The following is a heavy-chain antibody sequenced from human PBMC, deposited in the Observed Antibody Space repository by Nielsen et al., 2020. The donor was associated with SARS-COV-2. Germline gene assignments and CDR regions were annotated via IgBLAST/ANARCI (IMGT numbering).Heavy chain of an antibody. J-gene: IGHJ6*02. D-gene: IGHD5-12*01. CDR1: GFTFSSYA. CDR3: ARVLEYSGYDINLYYYYGMDV. Sequence: GGSLRLSCAASGFTFSSYAMHWVRQAPGKGLEWVAVISYDGSNKYYADSVKGRFTISRDNSKNTLYLQMNSLRAEDTAVYYCARVLEYSGYDINLYYYYGMDVWGQGTTVTVSS. V-gene: IGHV3-30-3*01. CDR2: ISYDGSNK.